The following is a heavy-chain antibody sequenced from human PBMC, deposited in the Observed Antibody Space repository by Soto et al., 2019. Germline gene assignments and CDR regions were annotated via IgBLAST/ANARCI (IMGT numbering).Heavy chain of an antibody. J-gene: IGHJ4*02. V-gene: IGHV4-31*03. CDR3: ARGVDYGDLSGRVFDY. CDR1: GGSISSGGYY. CDR2: IYYSGST. Sequence: QVQLQESGPGLVKPSQTLSLTCTVSGGSISSGGYYWSWIRQHPGKGLEWIGYIYYSGSTYYNRSLKSRVTISGDTSKNQFSLKLSSVTAADTAVYYCARGVDYGDLSGRVFDYWGQGTLVTVSS. D-gene: IGHD4-17*01.